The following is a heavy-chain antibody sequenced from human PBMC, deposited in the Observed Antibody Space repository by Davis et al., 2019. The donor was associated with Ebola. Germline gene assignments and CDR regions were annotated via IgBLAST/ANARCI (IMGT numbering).Heavy chain of an antibody. CDR2: IHPGDSET. CDR3: ARFLEWKADY. CDR1: GYSFTSYW. Sequence: GESLKISCKGSGYSFTSYWIGWVRQMPGKGLEWMGLIHPGDSETRYSPSFQGQVTISADKSITTAYLQWSSLKASDTAMYYCARFLEWKADYWGQGTLVTVSS. V-gene: IGHV5-51*01. D-gene: IGHD3-3*01. J-gene: IGHJ4*02.